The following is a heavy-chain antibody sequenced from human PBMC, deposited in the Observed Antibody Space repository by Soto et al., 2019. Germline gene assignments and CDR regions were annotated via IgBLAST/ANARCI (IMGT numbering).Heavy chain of an antibody. J-gene: IGHJ4*02. V-gene: IGHV3-23*01. D-gene: IGHD2-2*01. CDR2: ISGSGGST. CDR1: GFTFSSYA. Sequence: PGGSLRLSCAASGFTFSSYAMSWVRQAPGKGLEWVSAISGSGGSTYYADSVKGRFTISRDNSKDTLYLQMNSLRADDTAVYYCAKSSHGSTSDSQDYWGQGALVTVSS. CDR3: AKSSHGSTSDSQDY.